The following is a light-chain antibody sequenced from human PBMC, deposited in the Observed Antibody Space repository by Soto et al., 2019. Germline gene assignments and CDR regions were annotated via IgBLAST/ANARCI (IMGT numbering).Light chain of an antibody. CDR3: QQRSNWPPT. Sequence: DFQITQSPSTLSASVGDRVTITCRASQNIRSRLAWFQQKPGKAAKLLIYDASSLESGVPQRFSGSGSGTEFTLTISSLQTDEFSTYYCQQRSNWPPTFGQGTKVDIK. V-gene: IGKV1-5*01. CDR2: DAS. CDR1: QNIRSR. J-gene: IGKJ1*01.